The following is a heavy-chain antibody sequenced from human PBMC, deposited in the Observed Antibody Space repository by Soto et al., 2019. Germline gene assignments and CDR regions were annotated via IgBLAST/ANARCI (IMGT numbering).Heavy chain of an antibody. Sequence: QVQLVESGGGVVQPGRSLRLSCAASGFTFSSYGMHWVRQAPGKGLEWVAVISYDGSNKYYADSVKGRFTISRDNSKNTLYLRMNSLRAEDTAVYYCAKDQWELLYYYYGMDVWGQGTTVTVSS. CDR2: ISYDGSNK. D-gene: IGHD1-26*01. V-gene: IGHV3-30*18. CDR3: AKDQWELLYYYYGMDV. CDR1: GFTFSSYG. J-gene: IGHJ6*02.